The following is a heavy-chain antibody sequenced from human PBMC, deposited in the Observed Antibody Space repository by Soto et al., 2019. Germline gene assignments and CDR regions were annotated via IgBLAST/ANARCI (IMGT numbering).Heavy chain of an antibody. Sequence: GGSLRLSCAASGFTFSNAWMSWVRQAPGKGLEWVGRIKSKTDGGTTDYAAPVKGRFTISRDDSKNTLYLHMNSLKTEDTAVYYCTTDRTRELLNFDYWGQGSMVTVSS. CDR1: GFTFSNAW. D-gene: IGHD1-26*01. J-gene: IGHJ4*02. CDR2: IKSKTDGGTT. CDR3: TTDRTRELLNFDY. V-gene: IGHV3-15*01.